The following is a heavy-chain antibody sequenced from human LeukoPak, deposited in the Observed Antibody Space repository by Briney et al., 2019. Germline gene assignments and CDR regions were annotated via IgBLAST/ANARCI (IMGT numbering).Heavy chain of an antibody. V-gene: IGHV3-7*01. CDR3: ARDFTYERFAY. J-gene: IGHJ4*02. CDR1: GFTFSSYW. Sequence: GGSLRLSCAASGFTFSSYWMSWVRQAPGKRPQWVANIKQDGSETYYVDSVKGRFTISRDNAKNSLYLQMNSLRAEDTAVYYCARDFTYERFAYWGQGALVTVSS. D-gene: IGHD3-16*01. CDR2: IKQDGSET.